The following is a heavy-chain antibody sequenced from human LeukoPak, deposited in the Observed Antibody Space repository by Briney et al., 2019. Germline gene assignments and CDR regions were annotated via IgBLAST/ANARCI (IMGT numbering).Heavy chain of an antibody. J-gene: IGHJ5*02. V-gene: IGHV3-7*01. CDR2: LNQDGREK. Sequence: GGSLRLSCAASGFTFSRYWMTWVRQAPGKGLEWVANLNQDGREKYYMDSVTGRFTISRDNAKNSVFLQMNSLGADDTAVYYCARDLGNTGYHLLDPWGQGTLVNVSS. CDR1: GFTFSRYW. CDR3: ARDLGNTGYHLLDP. D-gene: IGHD5-12*01.